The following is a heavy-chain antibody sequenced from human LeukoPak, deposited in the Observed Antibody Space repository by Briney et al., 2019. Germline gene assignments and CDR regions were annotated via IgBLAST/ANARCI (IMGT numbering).Heavy chain of an antibody. Sequence: SETLSLTCAVYGGSFSGYYWSWIRQPPGKGLEWIGEINHSGSTNYNPSLKSRVTISVDTSKNQFSLKLSSVTAADTAVYYCALARNPGYYFDYWGQGTLVTVSS. J-gene: IGHJ4*02. CDR3: ALARNPGYYFDY. V-gene: IGHV4-34*01. CDR1: GGSFSGYY. CDR2: INHSGST.